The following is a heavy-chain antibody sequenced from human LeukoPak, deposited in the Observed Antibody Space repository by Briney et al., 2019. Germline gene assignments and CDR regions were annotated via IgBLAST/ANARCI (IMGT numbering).Heavy chain of an antibody. CDR3: ARSWSGGNYGNFDY. Sequence: SETLSLTCAVSGGSISSSWWTWVRQPPGKGLEWIGEISHSGTTNYNPSLKSRVTISVDKSKNQFSLELSSVTAADTAVYYCARSWSGGNYGNFDYWGQGRVVTVSP. J-gene: IGHJ4*02. D-gene: IGHD4-23*01. V-gene: IGHV4-4*02. CDR2: ISHSGTT. CDR1: GGSISSSW.